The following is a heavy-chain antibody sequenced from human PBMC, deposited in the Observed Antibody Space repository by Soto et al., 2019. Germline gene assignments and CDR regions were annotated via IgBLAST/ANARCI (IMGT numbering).Heavy chain of an antibody. J-gene: IGHJ4*02. V-gene: IGHV3-11*04. CDR1: GFTFSDYY. CDR3: ANFNPGRDCSSTSCYSTYFDY. D-gene: IGHD2-2*01. CDR2: ISSSGSTI. Sequence: PGGSLRLSCAASGFTFSDYYMSWIRQAPGKGLEWVSYISSSGSTIYYADSVKGRFTISRDNSKNTLYLQMNSLRAEDTAVYYCANFNPGRDCSSTSCYSTYFDYWGQGTLVTVSS.